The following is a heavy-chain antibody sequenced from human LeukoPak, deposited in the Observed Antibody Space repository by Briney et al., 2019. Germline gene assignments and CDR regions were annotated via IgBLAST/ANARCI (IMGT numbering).Heavy chain of an antibody. CDR1: GFTFSSYA. Sequence: HSGGSLRLSCAASGFTFSSYAMSWVRPAPGKGLEWVSAISGSGGSTYYADSVKGRFTISRDNSKNTLYLQMNSLRAEDTAVYYCAKDLGYCSGGSCYPFDYWGQGTLVTVSS. V-gene: IGHV3-23*01. J-gene: IGHJ4*02. CDR2: ISGSGGST. CDR3: AKDLGYCSGGSCYPFDY. D-gene: IGHD2-15*01.